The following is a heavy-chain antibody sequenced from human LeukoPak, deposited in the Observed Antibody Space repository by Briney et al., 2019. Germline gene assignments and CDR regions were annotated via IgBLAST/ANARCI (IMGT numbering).Heavy chain of an antibody. D-gene: IGHD3-22*01. CDR1: GGSISSSSYY. J-gene: IGHJ3*02. Sequence: PSETLSLTCTVSGGSISSSSYYWGWLRQPPGKGLEWIGSIYYSGSTYYNPSLRSRATITVDTSKTQFSLKLSSVTAADTAVYYCAKMYYYDSSGYYSGTRAFDIWGQGTMVTVSS. V-gene: IGHV4-39*01. CDR3: AKMYYYDSSGYYSGTRAFDI. CDR2: IYYSGST.